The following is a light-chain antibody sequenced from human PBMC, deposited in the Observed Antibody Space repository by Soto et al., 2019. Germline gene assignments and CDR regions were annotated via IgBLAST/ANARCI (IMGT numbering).Light chain of an antibody. Sequence: QSALTQPASVSGSPGQSITISCTGTSSDIGGYNYAAWYQHHPGKAPKVMIYEVTKRPSGVSNRFSGSKSGNTASLTISGLQSEDEADYYCSSYTNTVTYVLFGGGTKVTVL. V-gene: IGLV2-14*01. CDR1: SSDIGGYNY. CDR2: EVT. CDR3: SSYTNTVTYVL. J-gene: IGLJ2*01.